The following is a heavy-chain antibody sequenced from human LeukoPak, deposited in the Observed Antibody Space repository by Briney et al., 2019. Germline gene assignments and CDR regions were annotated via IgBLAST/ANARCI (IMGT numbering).Heavy chain of an antibody. D-gene: IGHD1-1*01. Sequence: ASVKVSCKAFGYTFTAYYMHWVRQAPGQGLEWMGGINPDSGGTIYAQKFQGRVTMTRDTSISTAYMELSRLRSGDTAVYYCARYDWNDEGTSDYYGMDVWGQGTTVTVSS. CDR1: GYTFTAYY. CDR2: INPDSGGT. V-gene: IGHV1-2*02. CDR3: ARYDWNDEGTSDYYGMDV. J-gene: IGHJ6*02.